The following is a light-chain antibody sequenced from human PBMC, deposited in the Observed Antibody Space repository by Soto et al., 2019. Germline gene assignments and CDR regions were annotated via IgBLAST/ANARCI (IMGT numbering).Light chain of an antibody. V-gene: IGKV1-5*03. CDR3: QQYTSFSWT. J-gene: IGKJ1*01. Sequence: DIQMTQSPSTLSASGGDTVTVTCRASQSISHWLAWYQQKPGKAPKLLIYKSSTLQSGVPSRFSGSRSGTEFTLTISSLQTEDFATYYCQQYTSFSWTLGQGTKVDNK. CDR1: QSISHW. CDR2: KSS.